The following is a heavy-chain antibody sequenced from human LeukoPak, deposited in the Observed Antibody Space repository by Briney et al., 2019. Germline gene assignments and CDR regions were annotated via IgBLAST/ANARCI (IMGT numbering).Heavy chain of an antibody. CDR1: GGSISSTNW. J-gene: IGHJ4*02. D-gene: IGHD6-19*01. V-gene: IGHV4-4*02. CDR3: ASAYAYSSGWYGE. CDR2: INHSGST. Sequence: SETLSLTCAVSGGSISSTNWWSWVRQPPGKGLEWIGEINHSGSTNYNSSLKSRVTISVDKSKNQFSLKLSSVTAADTAVYYCASAYAYSSGWYGEWGQGTLVTVSS.